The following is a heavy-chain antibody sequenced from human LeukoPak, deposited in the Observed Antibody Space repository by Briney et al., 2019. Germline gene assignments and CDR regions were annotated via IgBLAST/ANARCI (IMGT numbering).Heavy chain of an antibody. J-gene: IGHJ4*02. CDR1: GFTVSSNY. CDR2: IYSGGST. D-gene: IGHD3-16*01. Sequence: PGGSLRLSCAASGFTVSSNYMSWVRQAPGKGLEWVSVIYSGGSTYYADSVKGRFTISRDNSKNTLYLQMNSLRVEDTAVYYCATDRAWGGFDYWGLGALVTVSS. CDR3: ATDRAWGGFDY. V-gene: IGHV3-66*01.